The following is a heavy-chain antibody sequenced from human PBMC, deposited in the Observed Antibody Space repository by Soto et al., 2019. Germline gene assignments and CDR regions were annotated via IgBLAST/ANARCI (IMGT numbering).Heavy chain of an antibody. J-gene: IGHJ4*02. Sequence: EVQLVESGGGLVQPGGSLRLSCAVSAYTLSDHFIDWVRQAPGKGLEWVGRSRDKAHSYTTEYRAPVKGRFTISRDDPRNALYLQTNSLKAEDTAVYSCARNLAYGGVYAFDYWGQGTLVTVSS. V-gene: IGHV3-72*01. CDR2: SRDKAHSYTT. CDR1: AYTLSDHF. D-gene: IGHD2-21*01. CDR3: ARNLAYGGVYAFDY.